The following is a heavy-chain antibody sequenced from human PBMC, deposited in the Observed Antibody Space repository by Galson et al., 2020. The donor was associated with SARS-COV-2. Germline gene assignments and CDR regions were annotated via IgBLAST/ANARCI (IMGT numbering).Heavy chain of an antibody. CDR2: ISYDGSNK. CDR1: GFNFRSYA. D-gene: IGHD2-15*01. Sequence: GGSLRLSCAASGFNFRSYAMHWVRQAPGKGLEWVALISYDGSNKYYADSVKGRFTISRDNSKNTLYLQMNSLRPEDTAVYYCARSFAAYYYMDVWGKGTTVTVSS. J-gene: IGHJ6*03. V-gene: IGHV3-30*04. CDR3: ARSFAAYYYMDV.